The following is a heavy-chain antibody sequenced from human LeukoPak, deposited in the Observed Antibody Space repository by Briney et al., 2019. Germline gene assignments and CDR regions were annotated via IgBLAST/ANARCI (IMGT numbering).Heavy chain of an antibody. Sequence: GGSLRLSCAASGFTFSNYGMHWVRQAPGKGLEWVAVIWYDGSNKYYADSVKGRFTISRDNSKNTLFLQMNSLRAEDTAVYYCAREAAVAGKGGFDYWGQGTLVTVSS. J-gene: IGHJ4*02. CDR2: IWYDGSNK. V-gene: IGHV3-33*01. CDR3: AREAAVAGKGGFDY. D-gene: IGHD6-19*01. CDR1: GFTFSNYG.